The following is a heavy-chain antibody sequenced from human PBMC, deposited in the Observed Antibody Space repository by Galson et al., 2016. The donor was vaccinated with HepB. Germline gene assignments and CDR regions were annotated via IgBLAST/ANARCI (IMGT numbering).Heavy chain of an antibody. Sequence: SLRLSCAASGFTFSSYGMHWVRQAPGKGLEWVAVIWYDGQNKYYADPVKGRFTISRDNSKNTLYLQVNSLRAEDTAVYYCAGSSSRSYYFGINVWGQGTTVTVSS. D-gene: IGHD6-13*01. CDR1: GFTFSSYG. J-gene: IGHJ6*02. CDR2: IWYDGQNK. V-gene: IGHV3-33*01. CDR3: AGSSSRSYYFGINV.